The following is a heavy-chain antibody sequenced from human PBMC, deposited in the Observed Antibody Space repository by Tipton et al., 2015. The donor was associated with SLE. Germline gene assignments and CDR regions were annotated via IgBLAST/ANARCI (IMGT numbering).Heavy chain of an antibody. CDR3: ARLREATGLFSKRGWLDP. CDR2: IDRRGNT. V-gene: IGHV4-34*01. CDR1: GGSFSDHY. J-gene: IGHJ5*02. D-gene: IGHD5-12*01. Sequence: TLSLTCAVYGGSFSDHYWRWTWIRQPPGKGMEWVGEIDRRGNTKYNPSLNSRVVISVDTSRNQFSLKLKSVTAADTAMYYCARLREATGLFSKRGWLDPWGQGNMVTVSS.